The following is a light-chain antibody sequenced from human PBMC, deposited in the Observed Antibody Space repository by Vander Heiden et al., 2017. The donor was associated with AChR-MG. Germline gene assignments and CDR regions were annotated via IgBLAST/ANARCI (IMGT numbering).Light chain of an antibody. J-gene: IGKJ4*01. V-gene: IGKV3-11*01. CDR3: QHRRNWPLT. Sequence: EIVLTQSPATLSLSPGERATLSCRASQSINSYLAWYQHKPGQTPRLLIYDASNRATGIPGRFSGSGSGTDFTLTISSLDPEDFAVYYCQHRRNWPLTFGGGTKVEIK. CDR2: DAS. CDR1: QSINSY.